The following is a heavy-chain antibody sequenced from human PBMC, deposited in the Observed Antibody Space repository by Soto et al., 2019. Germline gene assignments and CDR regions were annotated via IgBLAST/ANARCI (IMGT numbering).Heavy chain of an antibody. D-gene: IGHD6-13*01. J-gene: IGHJ4*02. CDR3: ARDMISSSCYRGGFDY. CDR2: ISSSSSYI. Sequence: EVQLVESGGGLVKPGGSLRLSCAASGFTFSSYSMNWVRQAPGKGLEWVSSISSSSSYIYYADSVKGRFTISRDNAKNSLYLQMNSLRAEATAVYYCARDMISSSCYRGGFDYWGQGTLVTVST. CDR1: GFTFSSYS. V-gene: IGHV3-21*01.